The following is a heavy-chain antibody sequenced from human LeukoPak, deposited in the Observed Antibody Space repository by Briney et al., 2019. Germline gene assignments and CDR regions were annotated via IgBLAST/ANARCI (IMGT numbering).Heavy chain of an antibody. CDR1: GYTFTGYY. CDR2: INPNSGGT. V-gene: IGHV1-2*02. D-gene: IGHD3-10*01. Sequence: ASVKVSCKASGYTFTGYYMHWVRQAPGQGLEWMGWINPNSGGTNYAQKLQGRVTMTTDTSTSTAYMELRSLRSDDTAVYYCARGGSGSYRPRDFDYWGQGTLVTVSS. CDR3: ARGGSGSYRPRDFDY. J-gene: IGHJ4*02.